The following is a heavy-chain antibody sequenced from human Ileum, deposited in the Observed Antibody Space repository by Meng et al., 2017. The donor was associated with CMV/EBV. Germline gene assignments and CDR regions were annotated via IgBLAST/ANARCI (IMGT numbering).Heavy chain of an antibody. CDR2: IDFSGTT. CDR3: ARDKCGADCQLGLFDS. J-gene: IGHJ5*01. CDR1: GGSISGYY. Sequence: SETLSLTCTVSGGSISGYYWNWIRQTPGKGLEWIGNIDFSGTTKYNPSLKSRVTISVDTSKIQVSLNLGSVAPADTAVYFCARDKCGADCQLGLFDSWGLGTLVTVSS. V-gene: IGHV4-59*01. D-gene: IGHD2-21*01.